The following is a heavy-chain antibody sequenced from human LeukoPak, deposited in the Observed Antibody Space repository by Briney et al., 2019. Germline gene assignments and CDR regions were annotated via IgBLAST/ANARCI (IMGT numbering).Heavy chain of an antibody. Sequence: GGSLRLSCAASGLTFSSFAMSWVRQAPGKGLEWVSGISGNGGRIYYADSVKGRFTISRDNSKNTLHLQMISLRAEDTAVYYCAKRDYEFLTGYYAYFDYWGQGTLVTVSS. CDR3: AKRDYEFLTGYYAYFDY. CDR1: GLTFSSFA. V-gene: IGHV3-23*01. J-gene: IGHJ4*02. CDR2: ISGNGGRI. D-gene: IGHD3-9*01.